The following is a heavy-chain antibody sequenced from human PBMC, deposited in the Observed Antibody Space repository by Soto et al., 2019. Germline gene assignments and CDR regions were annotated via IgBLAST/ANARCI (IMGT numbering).Heavy chain of an antibody. V-gene: IGHV3-23*01. J-gene: IGHJ3*02. CDR2: ISGGGVLT. Sequence: GGSLRLSCVASGFPFSSYAMSWVRQTPGQGLEWVSGISGGGVLTYYADSVKGRFTISRDNSNNTLSLQVHSLRVEDTAVYFCAKGGYYSVFDIWGQGTMVTVSS. D-gene: IGHD3-16*01. CDR1: GFPFSSYA. CDR3: AKGGYYSVFDI.